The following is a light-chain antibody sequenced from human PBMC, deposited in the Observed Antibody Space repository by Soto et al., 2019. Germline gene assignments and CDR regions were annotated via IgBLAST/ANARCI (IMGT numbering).Light chain of an antibody. Sequence: DLKMDQSPSSVSASVGYRVTITCLASQSISSYLNWYQQKPGKAPKLLIYAASSLQSGVPSRFSGSGSGTEFTLTISSLQPDDFATYYCQHYNSYSEAFGQGTKVDIK. CDR3: QHYNSYSEA. CDR1: QSISSY. J-gene: IGKJ1*01. CDR2: AAS. V-gene: IGKV1-39*01.